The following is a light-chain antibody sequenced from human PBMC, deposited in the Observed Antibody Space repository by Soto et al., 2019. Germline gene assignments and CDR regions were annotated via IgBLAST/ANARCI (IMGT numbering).Light chain of an antibody. CDR1: SSDVGGYNY. V-gene: IGLV2-14*01. J-gene: IGLJ3*02. CDR2: EVT. Sequence: QSVLTQPASVSGSPGQSITISCTGTSSDVGGYNYVSWYQQHPGKAPKLMIYEVTNRPSGVSHRFSGSKSGNSASLTISGLQAEDVADYYCCSYRSGTTWVFGGGTQLTVL. CDR3: CSYRSGTTWV.